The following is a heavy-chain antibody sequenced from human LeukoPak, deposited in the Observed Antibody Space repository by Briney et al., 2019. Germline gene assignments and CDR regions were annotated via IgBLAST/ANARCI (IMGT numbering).Heavy chain of an antibody. J-gene: IGHJ3*02. D-gene: IGHD3-3*01. Sequence: GGSLRLSCAASGFTFSSYWMSWVRQAPGKGLEWVANIKQDGSEKYYVDSVKGRFTISRDNDKNSLYLQMNSLRADDTAVYYCAREGGFWSGYISSDAFDIWGQGTMVTVSS. CDR1: GFTFSSYW. CDR2: IKQDGSEK. V-gene: IGHV3-7*01. CDR3: AREGGFWSGYISSDAFDI.